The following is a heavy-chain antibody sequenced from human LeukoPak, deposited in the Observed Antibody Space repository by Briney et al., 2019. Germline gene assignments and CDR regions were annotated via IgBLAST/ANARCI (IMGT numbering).Heavy chain of an antibody. Sequence: PSETLSLTCTVSGGSISSYYWSWIRQPPGKGLEWIGYIYYSGSTNYNPSLKSRVTISVDTSKNQFSLKLSSVTAADTAVYYCARGEDDILTGWPLFDYWGQETLVTVSS. CDR2: IYYSGST. V-gene: IGHV4-59*01. D-gene: IGHD3-9*01. CDR3: ARGEDDILTGWPLFDY. CDR1: GGSISSYY. J-gene: IGHJ4*02.